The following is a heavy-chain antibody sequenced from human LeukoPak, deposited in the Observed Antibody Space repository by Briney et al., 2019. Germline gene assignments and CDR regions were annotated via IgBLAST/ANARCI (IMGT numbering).Heavy chain of an antibody. CDR3: AVGYSSGWYFD. D-gene: IGHD6-19*01. V-gene: IGHV1-2*02. CDR1: GYTFTGYY. CDR2: INPNSGGT. J-gene: IGHJ4*02. Sequence: ASVEVSCKASGYTFTGYYMHWVRQAPGQGLEWMGWINPNSGGTNYAQKFQGRVTITADESTSTAYMELSSLRSEDTAVYYCAVGYSSGWYFDWGQGTLVTVSS.